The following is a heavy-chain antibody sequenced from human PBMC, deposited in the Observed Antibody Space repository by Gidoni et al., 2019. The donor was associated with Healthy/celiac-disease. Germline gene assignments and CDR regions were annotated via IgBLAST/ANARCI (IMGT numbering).Heavy chain of an antibody. J-gene: IGHJ3*02. CDR2: ISYDGSNK. Sequence: QVQLVESGGGAVQPGRSLRLSCAASGFTFSSYGMHWVRQAPGKGLEWVAVISYDGSNKYYADSVKGRFTISRDNSKNTLYLQMNSLRAEDTAVYYCANAWHTGVAGQGDAFDIWGQGTMVTVSS. D-gene: IGHD6-19*01. V-gene: IGHV3-30*18. CDR3: ANAWHTGVAGQGDAFDI. CDR1: GFTFSSYG.